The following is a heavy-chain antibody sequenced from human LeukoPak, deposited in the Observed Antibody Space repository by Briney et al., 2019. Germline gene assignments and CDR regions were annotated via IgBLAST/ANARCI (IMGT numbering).Heavy chain of an antibody. J-gene: IGHJ4*02. CDR2: ISSSSSYI. CDR3: ARDLTAVAGWLDY. Sequence: GGSLRLSCAASGFTFSSYSMNWVRQAPGKGLEWVSSISSSSSYIYYADSVKGRFTISRDNAKNSLYLQMNSLRAEDTAVNYCARDLTAVAGWLDYWGQGTLVTVSS. D-gene: IGHD6-19*01. CDR1: GFTFSSYS. V-gene: IGHV3-21*01.